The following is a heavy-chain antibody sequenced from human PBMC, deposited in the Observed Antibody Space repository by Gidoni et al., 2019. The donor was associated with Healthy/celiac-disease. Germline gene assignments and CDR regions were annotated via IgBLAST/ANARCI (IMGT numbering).Heavy chain of an antibody. D-gene: IGHD6-13*01. CDR1: GGTFSSYA. CDR3: ARSAAAGNDYYYYMDV. Sequence: QVPLVQSGAEVKKPGSSVKVSCKASGGTFSSYAISWVRQAPGQGLEWVGGIIPIFGTANYAQKFQGRVTITADESTSTAYMELSSLRSEDTAVYYCARSAAAGNDYYYYMDVWGKGTTVTVSS. V-gene: IGHV1-69*01. CDR2: IIPIFGTA. J-gene: IGHJ6*03.